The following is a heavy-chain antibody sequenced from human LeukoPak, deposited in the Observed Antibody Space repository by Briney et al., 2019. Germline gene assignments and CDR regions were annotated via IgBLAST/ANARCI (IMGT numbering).Heavy chain of an antibody. Sequence: PSETLSLTCTVSGGSISSYYWSWIRQPPGQGLEWIGYIYYSGSTNYNPSLKSRVIKSVDTSKNQFSLKLSSVTAADTAVYYCARTYSSSVPFDYWGQGTLVTVSS. V-gene: IGHV4-59*01. CDR1: GGSISSYY. J-gene: IGHJ4*02. CDR2: IYYSGST. CDR3: ARTYSSSVPFDY. D-gene: IGHD6-6*01.